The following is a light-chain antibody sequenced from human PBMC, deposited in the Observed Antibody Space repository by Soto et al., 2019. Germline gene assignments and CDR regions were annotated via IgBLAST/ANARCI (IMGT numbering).Light chain of an antibody. V-gene: IGLV2-8*01. CDR1: SNDVGGYNY. CDR2: EVN. J-gene: IGLJ3*02. Sequence: QSVLTQPPSASGSPGQSVTISCTGTSNDVGGYNYVSWYQQHPGKAPKLMIFEVNRRPSGVPDRFSGSKSGNTASLTVSGLQAEDEADYYCSSYAGTNARVFGRGTKLTVL. CDR3: SSYAGTNARV.